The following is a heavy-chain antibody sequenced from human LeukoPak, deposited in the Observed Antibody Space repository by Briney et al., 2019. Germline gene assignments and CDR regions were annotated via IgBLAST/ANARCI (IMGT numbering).Heavy chain of an antibody. V-gene: IGHV3-30*18. Sequence: QTGGSLRLSCVASGFTFSDYGMLWLRQPPGKGLEWVAVISYDGRNVHYADSVKGRFTISRDNSKHTVFLQMNTLRTEDTAVYFCAKDKPIVYWGQGTLVTVSS. D-gene: IGHD1-14*01. CDR2: ISYDGRNV. CDR1: GFTFSDYG. CDR3: AKDKPIVY. J-gene: IGHJ4*02.